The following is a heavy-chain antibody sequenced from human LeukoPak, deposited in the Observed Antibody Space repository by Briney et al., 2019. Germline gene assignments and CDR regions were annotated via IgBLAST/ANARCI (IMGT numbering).Heavy chain of an antibody. CDR1: GFTFSTYE. Sequence: GGSLRLSCAASGFTFSTYEMHWVRQAPGKGLEWVSCISSSGSTIYYADSVKGRFTISRDNAKNSLYLQMNSLRAEDTAVYYCAKEGFYYMDVWGKGTTVTISS. V-gene: IGHV3-48*03. CDR2: ISSSGSTI. CDR3: AKEGFYYMDV. J-gene: IGHJ6*03.